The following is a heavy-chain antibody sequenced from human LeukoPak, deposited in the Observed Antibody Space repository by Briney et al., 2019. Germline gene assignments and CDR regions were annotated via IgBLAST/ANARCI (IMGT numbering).Heavy chain of an antibody. D-gene: IGHD6-13*01. J-gene: IGHJ6*02. CDR2: ISYDGSNK. CDR1: GFTFSSYG. CDR3: ARGQIAAAAERYYYYGMDV. Sequence: GGSLRLSCAASGFTFSSYGMHWVRQAPGKGLEWVAVISYDGSNKYYADSVKGRFTISRDNSKNTLYLQMNSLRAEDTAVYYCARGQIAAAAERYYYYGMDVWGQGTTVTVSS. V-gene: IGHV3-30*03.